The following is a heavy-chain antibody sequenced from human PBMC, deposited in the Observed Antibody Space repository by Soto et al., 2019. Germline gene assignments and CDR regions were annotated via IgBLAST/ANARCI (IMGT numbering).Heavy chain of an antibody. J-gene: IGHJ5*02. V-gene: IGHV4-31*03. CDR1: GGSISSGGHY. CDR2: IYYSGST. CDR3: AREEAVWLDGPVGS. Sequence: QVQLQESGPGLVKPSQTLSLTCTVSGGSISSGGHYWSWIRQHPGKGLEWIGYIYYSGSTYYNPSLKSRVTISVDTSKNQFSLKLSSVTAADTAVYYCAREEAVWLDGPVGSWGQGTLVTVSS. D-gene: IGHD6-19*01.